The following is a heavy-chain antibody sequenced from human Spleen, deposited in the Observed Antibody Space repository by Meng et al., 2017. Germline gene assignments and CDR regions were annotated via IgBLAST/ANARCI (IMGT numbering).Heavy chain of an antibody. D-gene: IGHD3-10*01. CDR2: IPHSGST. V-gene: IGHV4-39*01. J-gene: IGHJ4*02. Sequence: LPGRGRVPLKHPGTLSLTSTVSGGSISTSNYIWDWIRPPRGEGEGLSGAIPHSGSTYYNPSLQGRVTMFVDTSKNQSSMMLTSVTATDTAVYYCARRRGGSGRDCWGQGTLVTVSS. CDR3: ARRRGGSGRDC. CDR1: GGSISTSNYI.